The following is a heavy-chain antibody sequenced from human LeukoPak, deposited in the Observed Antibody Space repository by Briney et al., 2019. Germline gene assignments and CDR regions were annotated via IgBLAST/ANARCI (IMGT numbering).Heavy chain of an antibody. V-gene: IGHV3-33*01. D-gene: IGHD3-16*01. Sequence: PGRSLRLSCAASGFTFSSYGMHWVRQAPGKGLEGVAVICYDGSNKYYADSVKGRFTISRDNSKNTLYLQMNSLRGEDTAVYYCAREGYDYVWGSYGQYYFDYWGQGTLVTVSS. CDR1: GFTFSSYG. J-gene: IGHJ4*02. CDR3: AREGYDYVWGSYGQYYFDY. CDR2: ICYDGSNK.